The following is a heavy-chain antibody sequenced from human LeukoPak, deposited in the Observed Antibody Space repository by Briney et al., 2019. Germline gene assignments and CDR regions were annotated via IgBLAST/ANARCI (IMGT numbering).Heavy chain of an antibody. V-gene: IGHV3-23*01. CDR2: ISGSGVTT. CDR1: GFTFSNYG. J-gene: IGHJ6*03. Sequence: QSGGSLRLSCAASGFTFSNYGMSWVRQAPGKGLEWVSAISGSGVTTYYADSVKGRFTISRDNSKHTLYLQMNSLRAEDTAVYYCAKVREIPMVRGVYYYYMDVWGKGTTVTISS. CDR3: AKVREIPMVRGVYYYYMDV. D-gene: IGHD3-10*01.